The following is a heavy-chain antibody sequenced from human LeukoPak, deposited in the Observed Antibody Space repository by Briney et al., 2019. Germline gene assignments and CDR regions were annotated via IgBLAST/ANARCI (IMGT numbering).Heavy chain of an antibody. D-gene: IGHD2-2*01. CDR1: GFTVRSYG. CDR3: AKDMGYCSTATCYGLDY. V-gene: IGHV3-23*01. CDR2: VSGGGGTT. Sequence: GGSLRLSCAASGFTVRSYGMSWVRQAPGKGLEWVLTVSGGGGTTYYADSVKGRFTISRDNSKNTLFLQMNSLRAEDTAIYYCAKDMGYCSTATCYGLDYWGQGTLVTVSS. J-gene: IGHJ4*02.